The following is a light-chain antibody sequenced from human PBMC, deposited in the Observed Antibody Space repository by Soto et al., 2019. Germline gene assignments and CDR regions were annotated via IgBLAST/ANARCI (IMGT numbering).Light chain of an antibody. CDR1: QSISTW. J-gene: IGKJ1*01. CDR2: DAS. Sequence: DIQMTQSPSTLSASVGDRVTITWRASQSISTWLAWYQQKPGKAPKLLIYDASSLESGVPSRFVGGGSGTEFTLTISSLQPDDFAIYYCQQYINYPLTFGQGTKVESK. V-gene: IGKV1-5*01. CDR3: QQYINYPLT.